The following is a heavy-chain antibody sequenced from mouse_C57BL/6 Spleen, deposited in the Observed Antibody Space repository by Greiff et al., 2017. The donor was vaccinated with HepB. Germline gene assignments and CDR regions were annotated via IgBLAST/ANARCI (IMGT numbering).Heavy chain of an antibody. CDR3: ARSLYYYGSSYYWYFDV. Sequence: VQLQQSGPELVKPGASVKMSCKASGYTFTDYNMHWVKQSHGKSLEWIGYINPNNGGTSYNQKFKGKATLTVNKSSSTAYMELRSLTSEDSVVYYCARSLYYYGSSYYWYFDVWGTGTTVTVSS. CDR2: INPNNGGT. CDR1: GYTFTDYN. D-gene: IGHD1-1*01. V-gene: IGHV1-22*01. J-gene: IGHJ1*03.